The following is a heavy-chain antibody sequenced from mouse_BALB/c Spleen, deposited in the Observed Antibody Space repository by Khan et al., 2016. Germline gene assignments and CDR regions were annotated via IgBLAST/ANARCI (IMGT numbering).Heavy chain of an antibody. CDR1: GYSITSDYA. J-gene: IGHJ4*01. Sequence: EVQLQESGPGLVKPSQSLSLTCTVTGYSITSDYAWNWIRQFPGNKLEWMGYISYRGTTTYNPSLKRRISITRDTSKNQFILQLNSVTTEDTATYYCARWLDAMDYWGQGTSVTVSS. V-gene: IGHV3-2*02. D-gene: IGHD2-2*01. CDR3: ARWLDAMDY. CDR2: ISYRGTT.